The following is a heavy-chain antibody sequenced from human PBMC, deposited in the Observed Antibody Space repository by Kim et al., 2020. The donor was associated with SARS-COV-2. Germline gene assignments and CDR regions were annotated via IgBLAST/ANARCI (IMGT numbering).Heavy chain of an antibody. Sequence: SETLSLTCTISGYSISSAYYWGWIRQPPGKGLEWIGTIYHSGSTYYNPSLKSRVTTSVDTSKNQFSLKLSSVTAADTAVYYCARVISSTSCYWCPFDYWGQGTLVTVSS. V-gene: IGHV4-38-2*02. D-gene: IGHD2-2*01. CDR2: IYHSGST. J-gene: IGHJ4*02. CDR3: ARVISSTSCYWCPFDY. CDR1: GYSISSAYY.